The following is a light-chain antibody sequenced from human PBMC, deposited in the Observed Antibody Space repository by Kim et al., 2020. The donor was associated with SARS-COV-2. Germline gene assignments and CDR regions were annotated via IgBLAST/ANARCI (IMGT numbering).Light chain of an antibody. Sequence: LTQPASVSGSPGQSITISCTGSSSDVGQYNYVSWYQQHPGKAPKLILYDVSVRPSGVSNRFSGSKSGNTASLTISGLQPEDEADYSCSSSTSTSTLVFGTGTKVTVL. CDR2: DVS. CDR3: SSSTSTSTLV. V-gene: IGLV2-14*01. CDR1: SSDVGQYNY. J-gene: IGLJ1*01.